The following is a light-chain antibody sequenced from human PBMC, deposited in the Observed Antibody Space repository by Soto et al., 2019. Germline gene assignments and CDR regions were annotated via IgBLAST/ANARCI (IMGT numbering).Light chain of an antibody. CDR2: GAS. J-gene: IGKJ1*01. Sequence: EIVMTQSPATLSVSPGGKDTLSCRALQSVSSNLAWYQQKPGQAPRLLIYGASTRATGIPARFSGSGSGTEFTLTISSLQSEDFAVYYCQQYNNWPPWTFGQGTKVDIK. CDR1: QSVSSN. CDR3: QQYNNWPPWT. V-gene: IGKV3-15*01.